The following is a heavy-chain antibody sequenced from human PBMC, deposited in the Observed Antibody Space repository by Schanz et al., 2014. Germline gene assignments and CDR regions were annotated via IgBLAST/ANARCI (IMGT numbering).Heavy chain of an antibody. V-gene: IGHV3-23*04. CDR3: AKERDITGWNHGDY. D-gene: IGHD6-19*01. Sequence: EVQLVESGGGLVQPGGSLRLSCAASGFTLSTNVVHWVRQAPGKGLEWVSAISGSGDNTFYADSVRGRFTISRDNSRNTLYLQMNSLRAEDTAVYHCAKERDITGWNHGDYWGQGTLVTVSS. J-gene: IGHJ4*02. CDR2: ISGSGDNT. CDR1: GFTLSTNV.